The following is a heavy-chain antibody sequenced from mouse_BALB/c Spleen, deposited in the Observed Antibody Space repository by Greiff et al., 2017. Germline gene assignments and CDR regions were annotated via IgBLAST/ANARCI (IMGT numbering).Heavy chain of an antibody. CDR1: GYTFTNYW. CDR2: IYPGGGYT. Sequence: QVQLQQSGAELVRPGTSVKISCKASGYTFTNYWLGWVKQRPGHGLEWIGDIYPGGGYTNYNEKFKGKATLTADTSSSTAYMQLSSLTSEDSAVYFCARSSLRDGGGMDYWGQGTSVTVSS. CDR3: ARSSLRDGGGMDY. D-gene: IGHD1-1*02. V-gene: IGHV1-63*02. J-gene: IGHJ4*01.